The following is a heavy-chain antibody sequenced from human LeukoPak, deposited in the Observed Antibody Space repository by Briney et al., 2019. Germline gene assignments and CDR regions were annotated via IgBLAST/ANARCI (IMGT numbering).Heavy chain of an antibody. CDR2: ISSSSSTI. V-gene: IGHV3-48*04. CDR1: GFTFSNSN. Sequence: GGSLRLSCAASGFTFSNSNMNWVRQAPGKGLEWVSYISSSSSTIYYPDSVKGRFTISRDNAKNSLYLQMDSLRAEDTAVYYCARESSGTYYLKQWGQGTLVTVYS. D-gene: IGHD1-26*01. J-gene: IGHJ4*02. CDR3: ARESSGTYYLKQ.